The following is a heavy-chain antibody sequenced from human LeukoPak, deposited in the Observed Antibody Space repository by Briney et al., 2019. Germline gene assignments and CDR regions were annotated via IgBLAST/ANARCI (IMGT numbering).Heavy chain of an antibody. CDR3: AKRPNYYDSSGYHGYVDY. Sequence: GGSLRLSCAASGFTFSSYAMSWVRQAPGKGLEWASAISGSGGSTYYADSVKGRFTISRDNSKNTLYLQMNSLRAEDTAVYYCAKRPNYYDSSGYHGYVDYWGQGTLVTVSS. CDR2: ISGSGGST. D-gene: IGHD3-22*01. V-gene: IGHV3-23*01. CDR1: GFTFSSYA. J-gene: IGHJ4*02.